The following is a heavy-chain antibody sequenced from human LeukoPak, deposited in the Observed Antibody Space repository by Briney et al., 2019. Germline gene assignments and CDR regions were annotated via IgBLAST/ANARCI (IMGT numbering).Heavy chain of an antibody. J-gene: IGHJ3*02. V-gene: IGHV3-33*01. Sequence: GGSLRLSCAASGFTFNRHALHWVRQAPGKGLDWVGLVWNDGKRDYHSDSVRGRFTISRDNVNNTLYLEMNGLKVEDTAVYYCARVIDSSGYSAFDIWGRGTMVAVSS. CDR3: ARVIDSSGYSAFDI. D-gene: IGHD3-22*01. CDR2: VWNDGKRD. CDR1: GFTFNRHA.